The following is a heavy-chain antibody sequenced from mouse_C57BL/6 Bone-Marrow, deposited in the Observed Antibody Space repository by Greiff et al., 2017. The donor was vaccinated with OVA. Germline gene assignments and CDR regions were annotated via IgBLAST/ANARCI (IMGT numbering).Heavy chain of an antibody. Sequence: VQLKESGAELVRPGASVKLSCTASGFNIKDDYMHWVKQRPEQGLEWIGWIDPENGDTEYASKFQGKATITADTSSNTAYLQLSSLTSEDTAVYYCTTRYYYGSSCLFDYWGQGTTLTVSS. V-gene: IGHV14-4*01. CDR1: GFNIKDDY. J-gene: IGHJ2*01. CDR3: TTRYYYGSSCLFDY. CDR2: IDPENGDT. D-gene: IGHD1-1*01.